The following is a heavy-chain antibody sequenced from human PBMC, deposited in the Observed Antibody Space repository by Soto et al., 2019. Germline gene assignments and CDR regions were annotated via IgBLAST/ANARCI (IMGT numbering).Heavy chain of an antibody. J-gene: IGHJ4*02. D-gene: IGHD3-9*01. CDR2: IYWDVDK. CDR1: GFSLTSTAVG. V-gene: IGHV2-5*02. Sequence: QITLKESGPTLVKPTQTLTLTCSFSGFSLTSTAVGVNWIRQPPGKALEWLALIYWDVDKHFRPSLKSRIIVTKDTSKNLVVLRLTHMDPVYTGTFYCAPGRDWLSDFWGPGVLLTVSS. CDR3: APGRDWLSDF.